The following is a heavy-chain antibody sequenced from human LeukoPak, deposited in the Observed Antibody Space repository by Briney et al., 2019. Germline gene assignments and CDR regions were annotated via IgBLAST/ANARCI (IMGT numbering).Heavy chain of an antibody. J-gene: IGHJ4*02. V-gene: IGHV4-39*07. CDR3: ARFIAVAGPFDY. Sequence: PSETLSLTCTVSGGSISSSSYYWGWIRQPPGKGLEWIGSIYYSGSTYYNPSLKSRVTISVDTSKNQFSLKLSSVTAADTAVYYCARFIAVAGPFDYWGQGALVTVSS. CDR2: IYYSGST. CDR1: GGSISSSSYY. D-gene: IGHD6-19*01.